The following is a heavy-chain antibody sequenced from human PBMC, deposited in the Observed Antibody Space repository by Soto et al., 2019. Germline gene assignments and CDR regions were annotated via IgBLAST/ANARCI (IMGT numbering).Heavy chain of an antibody. D-gene: IGHD6-13*01. CDR2: ISSSSSTI. CDR3: AREYSSWGYNWFDP. Sequence: GGSLRLSCAASGFTFSSYSMNWVRQAPGKGLEWVSYISSSSSTIYYADSVKGRFTISRDNAKNSLYLQMNSLRAEDTAVYYCAREYSSWGYNWFDPWGQXSLVTVSS. J-gene: IGHJ5*02. CDR1: GFTFSSYS. V-gene: IGHV3-48*01.